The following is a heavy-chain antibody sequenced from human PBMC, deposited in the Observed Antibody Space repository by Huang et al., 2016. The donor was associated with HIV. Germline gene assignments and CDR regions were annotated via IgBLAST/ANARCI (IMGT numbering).Heavy chain of an antibody. D-gene: IGHD2-15*01. V-gene: IGHV1-24*01. CDR3: ATSTPDVGAGVLRSAFDI. CDR1: GYTVSELS. Sequence: QVQLVESGAELKKPVASVRVSCKVSGYTVSELSLHWVRQGPEKGLEWMGGCDPEEGETIYAQRLQGRVTMTEDTSTDTAYMELSSLRPEDTAVYYCATSTPDVGAGVLRSAFDIWGQGTMVTVSS. J-gene: IGHJ3*02. CDR2: CDPEEGET.